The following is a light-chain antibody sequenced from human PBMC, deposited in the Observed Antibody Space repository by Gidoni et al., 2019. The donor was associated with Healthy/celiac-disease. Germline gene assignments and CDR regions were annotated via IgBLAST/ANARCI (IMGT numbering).Light chain of an antibody. V-gene: IGLV2-23*03. J-gene: IGLJ2*01. CDR3: CSYAGSSTFDVV. CDR1: SSDVGSYNL. Sequence: QSALTQPASVSGSPGQSLTISCTGTSSDVGSYNLVSWYQQHPGKATKLMIYEGSKRPSGVSNRFSGSKSGNTASLTISGLQAEDEADYYCCSYAGSSTFDVVFGGGTKLTVL. CDR2: EGS.